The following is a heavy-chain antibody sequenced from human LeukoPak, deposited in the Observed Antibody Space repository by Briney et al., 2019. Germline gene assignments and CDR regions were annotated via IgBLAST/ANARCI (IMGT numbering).Heavy chain of an antibody. CDR2: IDWDDDK. CDR3: ARIRLTEDTAMVASYFDY. V-gene: IGHV2-70*11. J-gene: IGHJ4*02. Sequence: TLSLTCTVSGCSISSGYYWGWIRQPPGKALEWLARIDWDDDKYYSTSLKTRLTISKDTSKNQVVLTMTNMDPVDTGTYYCARIRLTEDTAMVASYFDYWGQGTLVTVSS. D-gene: IGHD5-18*01. CDR1: GCSISSGYYW.